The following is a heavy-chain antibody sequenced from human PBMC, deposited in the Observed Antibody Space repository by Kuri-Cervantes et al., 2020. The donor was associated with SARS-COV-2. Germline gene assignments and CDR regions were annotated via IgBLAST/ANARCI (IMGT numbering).Heavy chain of an antibody. CDR1: GGSINSYS. D-gene: IGHD4-11*01. V-gene: IGHV4-59*01. J-gene: IGHJ4*02. Sequence: SETLSLTCSVSGGSINSYSWSWIRQAPGKGLEWLGYVYYDGTTNYNPPLKRRATISLATSKSQFFLQLDSVTAADTAVYFCARASTSFDDWGQGTPVTVSS. CDR3: ARASTSFDD. CDR2: VYYDGTT.